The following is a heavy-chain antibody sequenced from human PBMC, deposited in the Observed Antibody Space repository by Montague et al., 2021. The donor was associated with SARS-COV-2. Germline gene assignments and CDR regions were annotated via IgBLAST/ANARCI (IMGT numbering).Heavy chain of an antibody. Sequence: TLSLTCAVYGGSFSGYYWSWIRQPPGKGLEWIGEISHSGSTNYNPPLKSRVTISVDTSKNQFSLKLSSVTAADTAVYYCARDIGGSTVTTGGFDYWGQGTLVTVSS. CDR2: ISHSGST. D-gene: IGHD4-17*01. J-gene: IGHJ4*02. CDR3: ARDIGGSTVTTGGFDY. CDR1: GGSFSGYY. V-gene: IGHV4-34*09.